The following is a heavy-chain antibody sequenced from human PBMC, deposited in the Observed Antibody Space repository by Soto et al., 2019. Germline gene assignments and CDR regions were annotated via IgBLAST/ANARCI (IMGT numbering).Heavy chain of an antibody. CDR2: IFVSGDS. CDR1: GVSIRSYF. CDR3: ARARSGYNIDAFDL. V-gene: IGHV4-59*01. Sequence: SETLSLTCTVSGVSIRSYFWSWVRQPPGRGLEWVGYIFVSGDSNYNPSLKSRVSISLDTSGNQFSLRLSSVTPADTAVYYCARARSGYNIDAFDLWGQGTMVTVSS. D-gene: IGHD5-12*01. J-gene: IGHJ3*01.